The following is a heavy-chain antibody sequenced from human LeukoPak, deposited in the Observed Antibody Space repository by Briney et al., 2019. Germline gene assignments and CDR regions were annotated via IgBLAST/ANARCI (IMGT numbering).Heavy chain of an antibody. V-gene: IGHV4-39*07. Sequence: SETLSLTCTVSGGSISSSSYYWGWIRQPPGKGLEWIGSIYYSGNTYYNPSLKSRVTISVDTSKNQFSLKLSSVTAADTAVYYCARESGYYDSSGYYYGGSGYFDYWGQGTLVTVSS. CDR1: GGSISSSSYY. D-gene: IGHD3-22*01. CDR3: ARESGYYDSSGYYYGGSGYFDY. J-gene: IGHJ4*02. CDR2: IYYSGNT.